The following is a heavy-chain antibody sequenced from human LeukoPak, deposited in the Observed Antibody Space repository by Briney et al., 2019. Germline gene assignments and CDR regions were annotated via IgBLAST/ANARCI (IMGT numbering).Heavy chain of an antibody. CDR1: VFTFSSYA. CDR2: ISYDGSNK. Sequence: HPGGSLRLSCAASVFTFSSYAMHCVRQAPGKGLEWVAVISYDGSNKYYADSVKGRFTISRDNSKNTLYLQMNSLRAEDTAVYYCATGTYYFDYWGQGTLVTVSS. V-gene: IGHV3-30-3*01. J-gene: IGHJ4*02. CDR3: ATGTYYFDY.